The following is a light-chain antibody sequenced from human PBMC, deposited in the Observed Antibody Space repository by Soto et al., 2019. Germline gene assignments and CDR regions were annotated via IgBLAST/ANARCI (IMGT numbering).Light chain of an antibody. CDR1: HDISDY. Sequence: DVQMTQSPSSLSAAVGDRVTITCQASHDISDYLNWYQQKPGKAPKLLIYAASSLQSGVPSRFSGSGSGTDFTLTISSLQPEDFATYYCQQSYSTPRTFGQGTKLEIK. V-gene: IGKV1-39*01. CDR3: QQSYSTPRT. CDR2: AAS. J-gene: IGKJ2*01.